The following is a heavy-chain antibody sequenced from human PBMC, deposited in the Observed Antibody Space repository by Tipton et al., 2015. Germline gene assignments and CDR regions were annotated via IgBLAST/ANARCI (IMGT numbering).Heavy chain of an antibody. CDR1: GGSISHYY. D-gene: IGHD5-24*01. CDR3: ARETMATGWFDP. J-gene: IGHJ5*02. CDR2: IYYSGNT. V-gene: IGHV4-59*01. Sequence: TLSLTCTVSGGSISHYYWSWIRQPPGKGLEWLGHIYYSGNTNYNPSLKSRVSISADTSKNQFSLKVRSVIGADTAVYYCARETMATGWFDPWGQGTLVTVSS.